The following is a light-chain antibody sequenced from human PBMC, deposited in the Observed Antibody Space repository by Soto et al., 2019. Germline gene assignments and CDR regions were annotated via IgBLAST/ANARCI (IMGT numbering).Light chain of an antibody. V-gene: IGLV1-47*01. Sequence: QSALTQPPSASGTPGQRVTISCSGSSSNIGSNYVYWYQLLPGTAPKLLIYSNNQRPSGVPDRFSGSKSGTSASLAISGLRSEDEADYYCAAWDDSLSVVFGGGTQLTVL. CDR2: SNN. CDR3: AAWDDSLSVV. CDR1: SSNIGSNY. J-gene: IGLJ2*01.